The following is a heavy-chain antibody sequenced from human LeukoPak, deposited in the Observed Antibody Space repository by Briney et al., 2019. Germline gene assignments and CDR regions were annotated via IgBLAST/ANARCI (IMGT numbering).Heavy chain of an antibody. CDR3: AREGSSWLNYDY. Sequence: PSETLSLTCTVSGGSITSYYWSWFRQPAGKGPEWIGRIYTSGSTKYNPSPKSRVTMSVDTSKNQFSLKMSSVTAADTAVYYCAREGSSWLNYDYWGQGTLVTVSS. V-gene: IGHV4-4*07. J-gene: IGHJ4*02. CDR1: GGSITSYY. CDR2: IYTSGST. D-gene: IGHD6-13*01.